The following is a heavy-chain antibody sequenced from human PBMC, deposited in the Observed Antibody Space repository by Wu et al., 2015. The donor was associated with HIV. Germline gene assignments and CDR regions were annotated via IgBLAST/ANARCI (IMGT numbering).Heavy chain of an antibody. D-gene: IGHD3-10*01. V-gene: IGHV1-18*01. CDR1: GYTFTSYG. CDR3: ARDDAATMVRGVITDAFDI. Sequence: QVQLVQSGAEVKKPGASVKVSCKASGYTFTSYGISWVRQAPGQGLEWMGWISAYNGNTNYAQKLQGRVTMTTDTSTSTAYMELRSLRSDDTAVYYCARDDAATMVRGVITDAFDIWGQGTMVTVSS. CDR2: ISAYNGNT. J-gene: IGHJ3*02.